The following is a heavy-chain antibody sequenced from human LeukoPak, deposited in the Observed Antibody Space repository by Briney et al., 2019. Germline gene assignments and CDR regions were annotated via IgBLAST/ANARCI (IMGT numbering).Heavy chain of an antibody. J-gene: IGHJ4*02. CDR3: AKGGYRYSNNWWADY. V-gene: IGHV3-30*02. Sequence: GESVRLSYGAWGFTFSDYDMHSARRAPGKGLEWVTFIWFDGSNKVYADSVKRRFTISRDNSNITLSVQMNSLRGEDTAVYYCAKGGYRYSNNWWADYWGQGILVTVSS. D-gene: IGHD6-13*01. CDR2: IWFDGSNK. CDR1: GFTFSDYD.